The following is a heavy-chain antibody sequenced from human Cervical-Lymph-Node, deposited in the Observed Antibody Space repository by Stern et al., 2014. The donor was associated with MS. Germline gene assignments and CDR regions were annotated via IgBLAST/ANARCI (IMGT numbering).Heavy chain of an antibody. V-gene: IGHV1-46*02. D-gene: IGHD4-17*01. Sequence: VQLVQSGAEMKKPGASVKISCKASGYTFNSDYLHWVRQAPGQGLEWMGIINPSGGSTNYAQNFQGRVTVTTDTSTSPVYIELSSLRSEDTAVYYCATGAGDYERYWGQGTLVTVSS. CDR1: GYTFNSDY. J-gene: IGHJ4*02. CDR3: ATGAGDYERY. CDR2: INPSGGST.